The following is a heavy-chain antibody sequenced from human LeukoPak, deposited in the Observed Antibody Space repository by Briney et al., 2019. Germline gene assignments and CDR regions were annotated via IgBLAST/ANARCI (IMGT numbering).Heavy chain of an antibody. CDR2: INPNSGGT. CDR1: GYTFTYYY. Sequence: ASVKVSCKPSGYTFTYYYIHWVRQAPRQGLEWMGWINPNSGGTNYAQKFQGRVTMTRDTSISTAYMELSRLRSDDTAVYYCAIGSQGGGTSGYYSFGYWGQGTLVTVSS. D-gene: IGHD3-22*01. V-gene: IGHV1-2*02. CDR3: AIGSQGGGTSGYYSFGY. J-gene: IGHJ4*02.